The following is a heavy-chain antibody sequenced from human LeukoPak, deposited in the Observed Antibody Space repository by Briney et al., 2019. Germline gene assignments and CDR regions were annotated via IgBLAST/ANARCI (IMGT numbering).Heavy chain of an antibody. CDR3: AKDSGGYNLLFDY. D-gene: IGHD5-24*01. Sequence: GGSLRLSCAASRFTFSSYAMSWVRQAPGKGLEWVSAISGSGGSTYYADSVKGRFTISRDNSKNTLYLQMNSLRAEDTAVYYCAKDSGGYNLLFDYWGQGTLVTVSS. CDR1: RFTFSSYA. CDR2: ISGSGGST. V-gene: IGHV3-23*01. J-gene: IGHJ4*02.